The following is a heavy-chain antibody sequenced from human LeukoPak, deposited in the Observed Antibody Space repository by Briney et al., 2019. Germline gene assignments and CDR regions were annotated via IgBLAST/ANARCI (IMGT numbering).Heavy chain of an antibody. Sequence: PSETLSLTCTVSGGSISRHYWSWIRQPPGKGLEWIGYVFYTGNTNYNPSLKSPVTISLDTSKNQFSLKLSSVTAADTAVYYCAREPGGARGYSYGYGYYYYMGGWGKGTTVTVS. CDR1: GGSISRHY. CDR3: AREPGGARGYSYGYGYYYYMGG. D-gene: IGHD5-18*01. CDR2: VFYTGNT. J-gene: IGHJ6*03. V-gene: IGHV4-59*11.